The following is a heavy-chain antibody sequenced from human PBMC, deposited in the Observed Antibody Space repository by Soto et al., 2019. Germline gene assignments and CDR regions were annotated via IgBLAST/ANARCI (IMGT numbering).Heavy chain of an antibody. CDR1: GYTFTGYY. J-gene: IGHJ2*01. CDR2: INPNSGGT. D-gene: IGHD5-18*01. Sequence: QVQLLQSGAEVKKPGASVKVSGKASGYTFTGYYMHWVRQAPGQGLEWMGWINPNSGGTNYAPNFQGWVTTTRDSSIRTAYLELSRLRSDATAVYYCARGNPVTYWYFALGGRGTLFTVSS. V-gene: IGHV1-2*04. CDR3: ARGNPVTYWYFAL.